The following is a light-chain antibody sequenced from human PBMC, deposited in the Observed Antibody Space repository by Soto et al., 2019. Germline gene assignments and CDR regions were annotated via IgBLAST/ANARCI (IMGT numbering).Light chain of an antibody. CDR2: AAS. CDR1: QTINNY. CDR3: QQRSNWPLT. V-gene: IGKV1-39*01. J-gene: IGKJ4*01. Sequence: DIPVTQSPSSLSASLGETVTITCRTSQTINNYLNWYKQKPGKAPKLLSYAASTLQSGVPSRFRGSGSGTEFTLTISSLEPEDFAVYYCQQRSNWPLTFGGGTKVDIK.